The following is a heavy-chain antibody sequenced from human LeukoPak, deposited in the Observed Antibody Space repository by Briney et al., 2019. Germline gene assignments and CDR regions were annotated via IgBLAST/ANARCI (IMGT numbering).Heavy chain of an antibody. J-gene: IGHJ4*02. D-gene: IGHD5-18*01. Sequence: GGSLRLSCAASGFTFSSYAMSWVRQAPGKGLEWVSAISGSGGSTYYADSVKGRFTISRDNSKNTLYLQMNSLRAEDTAVYYCARARNAWIQLWSPVYWGQGTLVTVSS. CDR2: ISGSGGST. CDR3: ARARNAWIQLWSPVY. V-gene: IGHV3-23*01. CDR1: GFTFSSYA.